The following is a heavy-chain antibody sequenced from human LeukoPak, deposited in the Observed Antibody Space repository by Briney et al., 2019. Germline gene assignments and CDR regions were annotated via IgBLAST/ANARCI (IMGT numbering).Heavy chain of an antibody. CDR2: IIPIFGTA. D-gene: IGHD6-13*01. CDR3: AREGVVGQQLYYYYMDV. CDR1: GGTFSSYA. J-gene: IGHJ6*03. V-gene: IGHV1-69*13. Sequence: SVKVSCXASGGTFSSYAISWVRQAPGQGLAWMGGIIPIFGTANYAQKFQGRVTITADESTSTAYMELSSLRSEDTAVYYCAREGVVGQQLYYYYMDVWGKGTTVTVSS.